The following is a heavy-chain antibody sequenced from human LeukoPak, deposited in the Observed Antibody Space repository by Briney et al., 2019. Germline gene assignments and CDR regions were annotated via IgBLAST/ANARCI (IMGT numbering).Heavy chain of an antibody. D-gene: IGHD3-10*01. V-gene: IGHV6-1*01. CDR1: GDSISSKNAA. Sequence: SQTLSLTCANSGDSISSKNAAWNWIRQSPSRGLEWLGRAYYRSKWYYDYAVSVKSRISINPDTSKNQFSLQLNSVTPEDTAVNNCALRFFNPGMNVWAKGPRSPSP. J-gene: IGHJ6*02. CDR3: ALRFFNPGMNV. CDR2: AYYRSKWYY.